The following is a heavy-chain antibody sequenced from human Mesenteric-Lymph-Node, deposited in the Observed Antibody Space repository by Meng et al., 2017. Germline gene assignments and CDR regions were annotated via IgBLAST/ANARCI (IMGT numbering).Heavy chain of an antibody. Sequence: GGSLRLSCAASGFTFDDYGMSWVRQAPGRGMEWVSGINWNGGSTGYADSVKGRFTISRDNAKNSLYLQMNSLRAEDTALYYCARVWGIAAFWGLIDYWGQGTLVTVSS. CDR3: ARVWGIAAFWGLIDY. V-gene: IGHV3-20*04. J-gene: IGHJ4*02. CDR2: INWNGGST. CDR1: GFTFDDYG. D-gene: IGHD6-13*01.